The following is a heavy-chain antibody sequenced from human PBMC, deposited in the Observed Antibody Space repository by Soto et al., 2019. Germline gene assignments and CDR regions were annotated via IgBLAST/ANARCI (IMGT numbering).Heavy chain of an antibody. CDR3: AKDSGLAAGTTYYYYYYMDV. CDR2: ISYDGSNK. V-gene: IGHV3-30*18. Sequence: GGSLRLSCAASGFTFSSYGMHWVRQAPGKGLEWVAVISYDGSNKYYADSVKGRFTISRDNSKNTLYLQMNSLRAEDTAVYYCAKDSGLAAGTTYYYYYYMDVWGKGTTVTVSS. CDR1: GFTFSSYG. J-gene: IGHJ6*03. D-gene: IGHD6-13*01.